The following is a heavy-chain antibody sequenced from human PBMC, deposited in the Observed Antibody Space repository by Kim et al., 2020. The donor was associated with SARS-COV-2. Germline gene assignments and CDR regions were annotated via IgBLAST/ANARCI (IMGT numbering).Heavy chain of an antibody. Sequence: GGSLRLSCAASGFTLSSCAMHWVRQAPGKGLEWVAVISYDGSTNNYADSVKGRFTISRDNSKNTLYLQMNILRAEDTALYYCARDSWSRLRGVTYSYYGMVVWGQGSKVTVSS. D-gene: IGHD3-10*01. J-gene: IGHJ6*02. CDR1: GFTLSSCA. CDR3: ARDSWSRLRGVTYSYYGMVV. CDR2: ISYDGSTN. V-gene: IGHV3-30-3*01.